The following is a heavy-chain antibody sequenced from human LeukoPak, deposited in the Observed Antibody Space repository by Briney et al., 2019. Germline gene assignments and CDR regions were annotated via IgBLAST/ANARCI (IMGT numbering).Heavy chain of an antibody. Sequence: PSETLSLTCTVSGGSISTYCWSWIRQPAGKGLEWIGHICTSGSTNYNPSLKSRVTMSVDTSNNEFSLKLSSVTAADTAVYYCARVTGYMIEDYFDYWGQGTLVTVSS. V-gene: IGHV4-4*07. D-gene: IGHD3-22*01. CDR1: GGSISTYC. J-gene: IGHJ4*02. CDR3: ARVTGYMIEDYFDY. CDR2: ICTSGST.